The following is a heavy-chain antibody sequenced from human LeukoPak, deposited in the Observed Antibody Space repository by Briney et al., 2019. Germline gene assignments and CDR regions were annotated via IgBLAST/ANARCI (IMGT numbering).Heavy chain of an antibody. CDR1: GGTFSSYA. CDR2: IIPIFGTA. V-gene: IGHV1-69*13. J-gene: IGHJ6*02. Sequence: ASVKVSCKASGGTFSSYAISWVRQAPGQGLEWMGGIIPIFGTANYAQKFQGRVTITADESTSTAYMELSSLRSEDTAVYYCARDDDYGGKNYYYGMDVWGQGTTVTVTS. CDR3: ARDDDYGGKNYYYGMDV. D-gene: IGHD4-23*01.